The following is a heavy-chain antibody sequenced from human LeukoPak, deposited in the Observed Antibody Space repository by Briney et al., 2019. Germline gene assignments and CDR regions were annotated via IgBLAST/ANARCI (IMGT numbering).Heavy chain of an antibody. J-gene: IGHJ4*02. CDR2: VNPTSGNT. D-gene: IGHD3-10*01. Sequence: ASVKVSCKASGYTFTSYDINWVRQATGQGLEWMGWVNPTSGNTGYAQKFQGRVTMARNTSISTAYMELSSLRSEDTAVYYRARGPDVVQFDYWGQGTLVTVSS. V-gene: IGHV1-8*01. CDR3: ARGPDVVQFDY. CDR1: GYTFTSYD.